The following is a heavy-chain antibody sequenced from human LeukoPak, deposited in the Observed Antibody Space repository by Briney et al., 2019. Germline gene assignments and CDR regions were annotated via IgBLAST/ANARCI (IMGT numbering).Heavy chain of an antibody. V-gene: IGHV3-33*01. CDR3: ARDRGIAAAGRGPYYFDY. J-gene: IGHJ4*02. CDR1: GFTFSSYG. CDR2: IWYDGSNK. Sequence: GGSLRLSCAASGFTFSSYGMHWVRQAPGKGLEWVAVIWYDGSNKYYADSVKGRFTISRDNAKNSLYLQMNSLRAEDTAVYYCARDRGIAAAGRGPYYFDYWGQGTLVTVSS. D-gene: IGHD6-13*01.